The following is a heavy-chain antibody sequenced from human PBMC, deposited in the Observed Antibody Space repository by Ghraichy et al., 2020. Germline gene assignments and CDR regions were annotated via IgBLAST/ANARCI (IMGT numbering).Heavy chain of an antibody. CDR2: ISGSGGST. CDR1: GFTFSSYA. D-gene: IGHD5-24*01. Sequence: GGSLRLSCATSGFTFSSYAMTWVRQGPGKGLEWVSGISGSGGSTYYADSVKGRFTISRDNSKNTLYLQMNSLRAEDTAVYYCVGGEATILDYWGQGTLVTVSS. J-gene: IGHJ4*02. CDR3: VGGEATILDY. V-gene: IGHV3-23*01.